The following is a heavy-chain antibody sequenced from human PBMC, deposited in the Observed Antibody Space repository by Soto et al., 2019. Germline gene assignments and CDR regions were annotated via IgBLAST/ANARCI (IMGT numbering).Heavy chain of an antibody. CDR3: ARHRRWNFDY. V-gene: IGHV4-39*01. CDR2: IYYSGST. Sequence: SEPLSLTCTVSGGSISSSSYYWGWIRQPPGKGLEWIGSIYYSGSTYYNPSLKSRVTISVDTSKNQFSLRLSSVTAADTAVYYCARHRRWNFDYWGQGTLVTVSS. J-gene: IGHJ4*02. D-gene: IGHD2-15*01. CDR1: GGSISSSSYY.